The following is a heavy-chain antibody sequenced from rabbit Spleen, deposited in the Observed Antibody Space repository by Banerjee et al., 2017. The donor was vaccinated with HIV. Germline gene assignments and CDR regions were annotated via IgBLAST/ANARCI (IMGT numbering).Heavy chain of an antibody. D-gene: IGHD8-1*01. CDR1: GFSFSFSYW. CDR3: ARDTGSSFSSYGMDL. J-gene: IGHJ6*01. V-gene: IGHV1S40*01. Sequence: QSLEESWGALVKPGASLTPTCKASGFSFSFSYWICWVRQAPGKGLEWFACIYGGSSGSTYYASWAKGRFTITKTSSTTVTLQMTRLTAADTATYFCARDTGSSFSSYGMDLWGPGTLVTVS. CDR2: IYGGSSGST.